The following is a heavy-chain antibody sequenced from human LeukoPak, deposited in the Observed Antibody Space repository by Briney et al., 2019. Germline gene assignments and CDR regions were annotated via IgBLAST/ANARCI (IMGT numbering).Heavy chain of an antibody. CDR2: ISGSGGST. Sequence: SGGSLRLSCAASGFTFSSFAMSWVRQSPGEGLEWVSGISGSGGSTYYADSVKGRFTISRDNSKNTLYLQMHSLRAEDTAVYYCAKAERGYSFGYYFDYWGQGTLVTVSS. V-gene: IGHV3-23*01. CDR1: GFTFSSFA. J-gene: IGHJ4*02. CDR3: AKAERGYSFGYYFDY. D-gene: IGHD5-18*01.